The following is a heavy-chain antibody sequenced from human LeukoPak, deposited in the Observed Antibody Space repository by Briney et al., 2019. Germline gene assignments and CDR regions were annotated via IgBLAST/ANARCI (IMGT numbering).Heavy chain of an antibody. CDR1: GFTFSNYN. CDR3: ARVETNGFDS. J-gene: IGHJ5*01. Sequence: GGSLRLSCGASGFTFSNYNMNWVRQAPGEGLKWVSSINSRSTYIFYADSVMGRFTISRDNAKNSLFLQMNSLRAEDTAVYYCARVETNGFDSWGQGTLVTVSS. V-gene: IGHV3-21*01. D-gene: IGHD1-14*01. CDR2: INSRSTYI.